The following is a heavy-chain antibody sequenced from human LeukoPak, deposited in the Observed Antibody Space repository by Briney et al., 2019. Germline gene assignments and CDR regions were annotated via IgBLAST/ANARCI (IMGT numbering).Heavy chain of an antibody. D-gene: IGHD6-25*01. CDR3: ARGGSGDDY. CDR2: MNHNSGNT. V-gene: IGHV1-8*01. J-gene: IGHJ4*02. Sequence: ASVNVSCKASGYTFTSYDINWVRQATGQGLEWIGWMNHNSGNTGYAQTFHGRVTMTRNSSISTAYMELSSLRSEDTAVYYCARGGSGDDYWGQGTLVTVSS. CDR1: GYTFTSYD.